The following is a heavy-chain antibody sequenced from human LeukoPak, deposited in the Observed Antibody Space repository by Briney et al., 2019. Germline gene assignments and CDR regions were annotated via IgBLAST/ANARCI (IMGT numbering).Heavy chain of an antibody. J-gene: IGHJ5*02. Sequence: ASVKVSCKASGYTFTSYGISWVRQAPGQGLEWMGWISAYNGNTNYAQKLQGRVTMTTDTSTSTAYMELRSLRSDDTAVYYCARGILGYCSGGSCYSVTEFDPWGQGTLVTVSP. CDR2: ISAYNGNT. D-gene: IGHD2-15*01. V-gene: IGHV1-18*01. CDR1: GYTFTSYG. CDR3: ARGILGYCSGGSCYSVTEFDP.